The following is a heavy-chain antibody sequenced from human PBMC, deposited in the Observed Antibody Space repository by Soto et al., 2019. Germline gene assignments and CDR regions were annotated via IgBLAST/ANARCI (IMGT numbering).Heavy chain of an antibody. CDR1: GYTFTSYA. CDR3: ARSIVVVTALDY. D-gene: IGHD2-21*02. Sequence: QVQLVQSGAEEKKPGASVKVSCKASGYTFTSYAMHWVRQAPGQRLEWMGGINAGNGNTKYSQKFQGRVTITRDTSASTAYIALSSLRSEDTAVYYCARSIVVVTALDYWGQGTLVTVSS. V-gene: IGHV1-3*05. J-gene: IGHJ4*02. CDR2: INAGNGNT.